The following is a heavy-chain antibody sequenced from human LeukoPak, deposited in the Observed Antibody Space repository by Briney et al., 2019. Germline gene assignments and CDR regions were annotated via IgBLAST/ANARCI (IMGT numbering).Heavy chain of an antibody. CDR2: IDPSDSYT. CDR3: ARHVADTATADAFDI. D-gene: IGHD5-18*01. Sequence: GEPLNFSCKGSGYPFICSWISWARQMPGKGLEWMGRIDPSDSYTNYSPSYPGHVSISADKSISTAYLQWSSLKASDTAMYYCARHVADTATADAFDIWGQGTMVTVSS. V-gene: IGHV5-10-1*01. J-gene: IGHJ3*02. CDR1: GYPFICSW.